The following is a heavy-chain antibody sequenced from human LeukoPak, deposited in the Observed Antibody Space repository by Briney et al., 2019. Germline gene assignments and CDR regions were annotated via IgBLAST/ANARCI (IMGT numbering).Heavy chain of an antibody. J-gene: IGHJ4*02. CDR2: IRGSGGST. Sequence: GGSLRLSCAASGFTFSSYGMSWVRQAPGKGLECVSDIRGSGGSTYYADSVKGRYTISRDNSKNTLYLHMNGLRAEDTAIYYCARDERWIQFNYWGQGTLVTVSS. CDR1: GFTFSSYG. CDR3: ARDERWIQFNY. V-gene: IGHV3-23*01. D-gene: IGHD5-18*01.